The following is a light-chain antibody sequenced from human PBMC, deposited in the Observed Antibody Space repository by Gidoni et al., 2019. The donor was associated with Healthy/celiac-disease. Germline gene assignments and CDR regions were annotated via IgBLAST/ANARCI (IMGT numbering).Light chain of an antibody. CDR2: AAS. CDR1: QSISSY. J-gene: IGKJ4*02. Sequence: DIPMTQSPSSLSASVGDRVTITCRASQSISSYLNWYQQKPGKAPKLLIYAASRLQSGVPSRFSGSGSGTDFTLTSSSLQPEDFATYYCQQSYSTQAFGGGTKVEIK. CDR3: QQSYSTQA. V-gene: IGKV1-39*01.